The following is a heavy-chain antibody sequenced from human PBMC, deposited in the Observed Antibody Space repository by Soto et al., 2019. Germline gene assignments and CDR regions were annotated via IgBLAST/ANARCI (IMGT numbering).Heavy chain of an antibody. Sequence: QVQLVQSGAEVKKPGSSVKVSCKASGGTFSSYAISWVRQAPGQGLEWMGGIIPIFGTANYAQKFQGRVTITADESTSTANRELSSLRSEDTAVYYCARDQWELLRRHWFDPWGQGTLVTVSS. D-gene: IGHD1-26*01. CDR3: ARDQWELLRRHWFDP. V-gene: IGHV1-69*01. CDR2: IIPIFGTA. J-gene: IGHJ5*02. CDR1: GGTFSSYA.